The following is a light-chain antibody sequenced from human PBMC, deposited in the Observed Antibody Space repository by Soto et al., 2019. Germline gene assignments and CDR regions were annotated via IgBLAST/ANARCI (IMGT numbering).Light chain of an antibody. CDR2: DAS. CDR3: QQRTNWPLT. V-gene: IGKV3-11*01. J-gene: IGKJ4*01. CDR1: QSVDKY. Sequence: EIVLTQSPATLSFSPGERATLSCRASQSVDKYLVWYQQKPGQAPRLLIYDASSRATGVPVRFSGSGSGTDFSLTITSLEPEDFAVYYCQQRTNWPLTFGGGTKLEIK.